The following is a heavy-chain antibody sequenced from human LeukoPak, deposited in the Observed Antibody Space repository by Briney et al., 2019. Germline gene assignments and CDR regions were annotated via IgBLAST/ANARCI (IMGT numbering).Heavy chain of an antibody. D-gene: IGHD3-22*01. Sequence: PSETLSLTCTVSGGSISSSSYYWGWIRQPPGKGLEWIGSISYSGSTYYNPSLKSRVTISVDTSKNQFSLKLSSVTAADTAVYYCARHDKTYYYDSSGYYYIDALDIWGQGTMVTVSS. CDR1: GGSISSSSYY. CDR2: ISYSGST. J-gene: IGHJ3*02. V-gene: IGHV4-39*01. CDR3: ARHDKTYYYDSSGYYYIDALDI.